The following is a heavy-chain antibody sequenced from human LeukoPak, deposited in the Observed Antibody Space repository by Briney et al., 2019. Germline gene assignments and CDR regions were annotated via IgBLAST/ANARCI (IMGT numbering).Heavy chain of an antibody. D-gene: IGHD6-13*01. CDR2: IYSGGST. V-gene: IGHV3-66*01. CDR3: ARVRIAAAFDP. Sequence: GGSLRLSCAASGFTVSSNYMSWVRPAPGKGLEWVSVIYSGGSTYYADSVKGRFTISRDNSKNTLYLQMNSLRAEDTAVYYCARVRIAAAFDPWGQGTLVTVSS. J-gene: IGHJ5*02. CDR1: GFTVSSNY.